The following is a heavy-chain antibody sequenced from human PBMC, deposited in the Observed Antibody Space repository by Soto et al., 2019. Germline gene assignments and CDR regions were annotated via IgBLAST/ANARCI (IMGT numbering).Heavy chain of an antibody. J-gene: IGHJ4*02. V-gene: IGHV4-31*03. D-gene: IGHD3-16*02. Sequence: SETLSLTCTVSGGSISSGGYYWSWIRQHPGKGLEWIGYIYYSGSTYYNPSLRSRVTISVDTTKNHFSLKLSSGTAAATAVYYCARDGSDYVWGSYLYTRSFFDYWGQGTLVTVSS. CDR1: GGSISSGGYY. CDR2: IYYSGST. CDR3: ARDGSDYVWGSYLYTRSFFDY.